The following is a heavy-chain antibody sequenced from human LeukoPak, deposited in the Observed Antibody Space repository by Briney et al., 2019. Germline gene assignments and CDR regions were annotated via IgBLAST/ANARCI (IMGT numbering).Heavy chain of an antibody. J-gene: IGHJ5*02. CDR3: ARDRYDSSGSNWFDP. D-gene: IGHD3-22*01. CDR1: GYTFTGYY. Sequence: ASVKVSCKASGYTFTGYYMHWVRQAPGQGLEWMGWINPNSGGTNYAQKFQGRVTMTRDTSISTAYMELSRLRSDDTAVYYCARDRYDSSGSNWFDPRGQGTLVTVSS. V-gene: IGHV1-2*02. CDR2: INPNSGGT.